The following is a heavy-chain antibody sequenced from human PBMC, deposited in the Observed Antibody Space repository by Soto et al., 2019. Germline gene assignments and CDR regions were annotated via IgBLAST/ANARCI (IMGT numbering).Heavy chain of an antibody. Sequence: PGGSLRLSCAASGFTFSSYAMHWVRQAPGKGLEWVAVISYDGSNKYYADSVKGRFTISRDNSKNTLYLQMNSLRAEDTAVYYCARDFNDDSSGTGYWGQGNLVTVSS. D-gene: IGHD3-22*01. CDR1: GFTFSSYA. CDR3: ARDFNDDSSGTGY. V-gene: IGHV3-30-3*01. CDR2: ISYDGSNK. J-gene: IGHJ4*02.